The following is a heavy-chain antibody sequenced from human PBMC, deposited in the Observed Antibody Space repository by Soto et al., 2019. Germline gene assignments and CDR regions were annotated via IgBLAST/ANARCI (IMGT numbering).Heavy chain of an antibody. Sequence: ASVKVSCKASGYTFTSYAMHWVRQAPGQKLEWMGWINAGNGNTKYSQKFQGRVTITRDTSASTAYMELSSLRSEDTAVYYCARDDIVVVPAAQDYYYGMDVWGQGTTVTVSS. CDR2: INAGNGNT. V-gene: IGHV1-3*01. CDR3: ARDDIVVVPAAQDYYYGMDV. J-gene: IGHJ6*02. CDR1: GYTFTSYA. D-gene: IGHD2-2*01.